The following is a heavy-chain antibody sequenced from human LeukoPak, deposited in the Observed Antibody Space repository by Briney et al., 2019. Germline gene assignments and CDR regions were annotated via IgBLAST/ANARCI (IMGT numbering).Heavy chain of an antibody. CDR3: AREKFYYDSSGYYDY. CDR1: GYTFTSYD. D-gene: IGHD3-22*01. Sequence: GASVKVSCKASGYTFTSYDIQWVRQATGQGLEWMGWMNPNNGNTGYAQKFQGRVTMTTDTSTSTAYMELRSLRSDDTAVYYCAREKFYYDSSGYYDYWGQGTLVTVSS. J-gene: IGHJ4*02. CDR2: MNPNNGNT. V-gene: IGHV1-8*01.